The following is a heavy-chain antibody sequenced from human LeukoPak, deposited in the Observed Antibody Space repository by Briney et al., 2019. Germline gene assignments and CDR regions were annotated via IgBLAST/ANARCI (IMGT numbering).Heavy chain of an antibody. CDR1: GGTFSSYA. CDR2: IIPIFGTA. J-gene: IGHJ6*03. V-gene: IGHV1-69*06. Sequence: SVKVSCKASGGTFSSYAISWVRQAPGQGLEWMGGIIPIFGTANYAQKFQGRVTITADKSTSTAYMELSSLRSEDTAVYYCARTRGYGDTSVYYYYYYMDVWGKGTTVIVSS. D-gene: IGHD4-17*01. CDR3: ARTRGYGDTSVYYYYYYMDV.